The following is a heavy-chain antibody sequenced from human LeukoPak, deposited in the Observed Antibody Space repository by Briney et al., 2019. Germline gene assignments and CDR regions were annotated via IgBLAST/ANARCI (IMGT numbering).Heavy chain of an antibody. Sequence: SETLSLTCTVSGGSIGSYYWSWIRQPPGKGLEWIGYIYYSGSTNYNPSLKSRVTISVDTSKNQFSLKLSSVTAADTAVYYCARPSWSEGGMDVWGQGTTVTVSS. V-gene: IGHV4-59*08. CDR1: GGSIGSYY. CDR3: ARPSWSEGGMDV. J-gene: IGHJ6*02. CDR2: IYYSGST.